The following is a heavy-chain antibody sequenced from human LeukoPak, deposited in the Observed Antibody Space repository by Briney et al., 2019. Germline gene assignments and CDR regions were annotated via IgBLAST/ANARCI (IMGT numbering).Heavy chain of an antibody. Sequence: GGSLRLSCAASGFTFSSYEMNWVRQAPGKGREGFSYISSSGSTIYYADSVKGRFTISRDNAKNSLYLQMNSLRAEDTAVYYCARDLGVVVMGDYWGQGTLVTVSS. CDR3: ARDLGVVVMGDY. D-gene: IGHD2/OR15-2a*01. CDR2: ISSSGSTI. V-gene: IGHV3-48*03. J-gene: IGHJ4*02. CDR1: GFTFSSYE.